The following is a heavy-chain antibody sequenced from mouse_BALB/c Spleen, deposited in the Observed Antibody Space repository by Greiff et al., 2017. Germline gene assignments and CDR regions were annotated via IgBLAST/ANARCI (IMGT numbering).Heavy chain of an antibody. CDR3: ALDSSGPYYFDD. V-gene: IGHV14-3*02. CDR1: GFNIKDTY. CDR2: IDPANGNT. J-gene: IGHJ2*01. D-gene: IGHD3-2*01. Sequence: EVQLQQSGAELVKPGASVKLSCTASGFNIKDTYMHWVKQRPEQGLEWIGRIDPANGNTKYDPKFQGKATITADTSSNTAYLQLSSLTSEDTAVYYCALDSSGPYYFDDWGQGTTLTVSS.